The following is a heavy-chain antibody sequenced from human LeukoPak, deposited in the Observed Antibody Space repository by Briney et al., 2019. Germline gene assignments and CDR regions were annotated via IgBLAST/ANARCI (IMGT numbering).Heavy chain of an antibody. CDR2: IYYSGST. J-gene: IGHJ5*02. CDR3: ASGAYYYGSGTGWFDP. Sequence: ETLSLTCTVSGGSISSYYWSWIRQPPGKGLQWIGYIYYSGSTNYNPSLKSRVTISVDTSKNQFSLKLSSVTAADTAVYYCASGAYYYGSGTGWFDPWGQGTLVTVSS. D-gene: IGHD3-10*01. V-gene: IGHV4-59*01. CDR1: GGSISSYY.